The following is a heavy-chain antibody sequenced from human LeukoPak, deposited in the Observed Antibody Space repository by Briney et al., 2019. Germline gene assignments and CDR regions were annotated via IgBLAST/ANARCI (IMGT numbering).Heavy chain of an antibody. CDR1: GGSISSYY. CDR2: IYTSGST. D-gene: IGHD6-19*01. CDR3: ARDLPPRGSSGWYAPFDY. J-gene: IGHJ4*02. Sequence: SETQSLTCTVSGGSISSYYWSWIRQPAGKGLEWIGRIYTSGSTNYNPSLKSRVTMSVDTSKNQFSLKLSSVTAADTAVYYCARDLPPRGSSGWYAPFDYWGQGTLVTVSS. V-gene: IGHV4-4*07.